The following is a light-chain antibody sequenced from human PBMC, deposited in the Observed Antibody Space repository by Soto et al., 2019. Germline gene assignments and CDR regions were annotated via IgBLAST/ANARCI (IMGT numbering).Light chain of an antibody. J-gene: IGKJ1*01. V-gene: IGKV1-39*01. CDR2: VAS. CDR3: QQSYTMPRT. Sequence: DIQTTQSPSSLSASVGDRVTITCRASQSISNHLNWYQQKPGKAPNLLIYVASTLQSGVPSRFSGSGSGTDFTLTISSLQPEDFATYYCQQSYTMPRTFGQGTRWIS. CDR1: QSISNH.